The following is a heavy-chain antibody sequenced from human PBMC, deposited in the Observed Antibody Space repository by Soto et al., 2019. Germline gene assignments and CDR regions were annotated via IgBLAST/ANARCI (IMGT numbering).Heavy chain of an antibody. CDR3: ARDNDILYYFDY. CDR1: GGSISSYY. CDR2: IYYSGST. J-gene: IGHJ4*02. D-gene: IGHD3-9*01. V-gene: IGHV4-59*01. Sequence: QVQLQESGPGLVKPSETLSLTCTVSGGSISSYYWSWIRQPPGKGLEWIGYIYYSGSTNYNPSLKSRVTISVDTSKNQLSLKLSSVTAADTAVYYCARDNDILYYFDYWGQGTLVTVSS.